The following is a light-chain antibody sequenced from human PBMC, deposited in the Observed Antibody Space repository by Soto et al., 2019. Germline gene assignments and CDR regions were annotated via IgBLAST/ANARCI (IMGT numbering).Light chain of an antibody. CDR1: QTAGIS. V-gene: IGKV3-11*01. J-gene: IGKJ3*01. CDR3: QQRTNWLFT. Sequence: LTQSPASLSLSPGERATLSCRASQTAGISFAWYQHKPGQPPRLLIYDASKRATGITARFSASGSGTDFTLTISSLEPEDFAVYYCQQRTNWLFTFGPGTKVDIK. CDR2: DAS.